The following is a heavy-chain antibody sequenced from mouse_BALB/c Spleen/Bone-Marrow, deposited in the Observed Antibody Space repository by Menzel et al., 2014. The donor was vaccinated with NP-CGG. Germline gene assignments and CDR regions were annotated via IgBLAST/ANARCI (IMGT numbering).Heavy chain of an antibody. CDR1: GYTFTDYT. J-gene: IGHJ2*01. Sequence: EVQGVESGPELVKPGASVKISCKTSGYTFTDYTIHWAKQSHGKSLEWIGGINPNNGGSTYNQKFKGKATLTIHKSSSTAYMELRSLTSEDSAVYYCARGQWYYWGQGTTLTVSS. CDR2: INPNNGGS. V-gene: IGHV1-18*01. D-gene: IGHD1-1*02. CDR3: ARGQWYY.